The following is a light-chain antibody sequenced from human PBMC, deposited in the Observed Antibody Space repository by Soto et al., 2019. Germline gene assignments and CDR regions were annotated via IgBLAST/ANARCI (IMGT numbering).Light chain of an antibody. CDR1: HDGSRN. J-gene: IGKJ4*01. Sequence: DIQMTQSPSSLSASEGDRVTITCQLSHDGSRNLNWFQQKPGEAPQLLIYDASNLERGVPSRFSGSGSGTDFTLTISSLPPEDVATYYCQQYNSMLSFGGGTEVEIK. CDR2: DAS. CDR3: QQYNSMLS. V-gene: IGKV1-33*01.